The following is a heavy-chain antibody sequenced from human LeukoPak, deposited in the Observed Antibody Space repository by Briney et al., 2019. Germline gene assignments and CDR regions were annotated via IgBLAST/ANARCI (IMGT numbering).Heavy chain of an antibody. CDR3: ASLNDYSNSNFDY. CDR2: IYYSGST. V-gene: IGHV4-30-2*03. CDR1: GGSISSGSCY. J-gene: IGHJ4*02. D-gene: IGHD4-11*01. Sequence: SQTLSLTCTVSGGSISSGSCYWSWIRQPAGKGLEWIGSIYYSGSTYYNPSLKSRVTISVDTSKNQFSLKLSSVTAADTAVYYCASLNDYSNSNFDYWGQGTLVTVSS.